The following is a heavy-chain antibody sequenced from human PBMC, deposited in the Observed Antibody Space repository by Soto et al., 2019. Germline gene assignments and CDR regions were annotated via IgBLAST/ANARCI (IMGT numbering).Heavy chain of an antibody. D-gene: IGHD2-21*02. CDR2: IYHSGST. Sequence: PSETLSLTCAASGGSISSSNWWSWVRQPPGKGLEWIGEIYHSGSTNYNPSLKSRVTISVDKSKNQFSLKLSSVTAADTAVYYCARGVHCGGDCYSGQGWFDPWGQGTLVTVSS. CDR3: ARGVHCGGDCYSGQGWFDP. V-gene: IGHV4-4*02. CDR1: GGSISSSNW. J-gene: IGHJ5*02.